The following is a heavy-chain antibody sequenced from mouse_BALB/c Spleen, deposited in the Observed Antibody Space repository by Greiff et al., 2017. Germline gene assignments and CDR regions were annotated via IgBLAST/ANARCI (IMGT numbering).Heavy chain of an antibody. CDR3: ARPGLRSWFAY. D-gene: IGHD2-12*01. Sequence: EVKLVESGGGLVQPGGSLKLSCAASGFDFSRYWMSWVRQAPGKGLEWIGEINPDSSTINYTPSLKDKFIISRDNAKNTLYLQMSKVRSEDTALYYCARPGLRSWFAYWGQGTLVTVSA. J-gene: IGHJ3*01. V-gene: IGHV4-1*02. CDR1: GFDFSRYW. CDR2: INPDSSTI.